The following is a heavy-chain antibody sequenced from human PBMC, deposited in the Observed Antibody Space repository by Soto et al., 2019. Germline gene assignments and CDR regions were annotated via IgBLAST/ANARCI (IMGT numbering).Heavy chain of an antibody. Sequence: PGGSLRLSCAASGFAFSPYSMNWVRQAPEKGLEWVSFITGGSIYIYYADSVKGRFTISRDNAKNSLYLQMNSLRAEDTAVYYCVRDFNAFDIWGQGTVVTVSS. V-gene: IGHV3-21*01. CDR1: GFAFSPYS. CDR2: ITGGSIYI. CDR3: VRDFNAFDI. J-gene: IGHJ3*02.